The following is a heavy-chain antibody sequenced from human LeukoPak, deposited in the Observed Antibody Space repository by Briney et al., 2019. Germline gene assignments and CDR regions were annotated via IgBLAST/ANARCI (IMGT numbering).Heavy chain of an antibody. Sequence: PGGSLRLFCAASGFTFSSYWMSWVRQAPGKGLEWVANIKQDGSEKYYVDSVKGRFTISRDNAKNSLYLQMNSLRAEDTAVYYCAKAGATVTTPFDYWGQGTLVTVSS. J-gene: IGHJ4*02. V-gene: IGHV3-7*01. CDR3: AKAGATVTTPFDY. D-gene: IGHD4-11*01. CDR2: IKQDGSEK. CDR1: GFTFSSYW.